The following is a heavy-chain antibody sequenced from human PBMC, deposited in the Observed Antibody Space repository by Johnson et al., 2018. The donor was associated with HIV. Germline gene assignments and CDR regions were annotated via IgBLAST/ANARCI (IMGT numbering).Heavy chain of an antibody. V-gene: IGHV3-30-3*01. CDR2: ISYDGNNK. CDR1: GFTFSTYA. D-gene: IGHD1-20*01. J-gene: IGHJ3*02. CDR3: ARDLGITGTDAFDI. Sequence: VQLVESGGGVVRPGRSLRLSCAASGFTFSTYAMHWVRQAPGKGLEWVAVISYDGNNKDYADSVKGRFTLSRDNAKNSLYLQMNSLRAEDTALYYCARDLGITGTDAFDIWGQGTMVTVSS.